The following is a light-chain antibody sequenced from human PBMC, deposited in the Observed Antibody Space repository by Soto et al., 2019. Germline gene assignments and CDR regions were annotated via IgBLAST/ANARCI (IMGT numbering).Light chain of an antibody. J-gene: IGLJ1*01. V-gene: IGLV2-8*01. CDR3: KAYAGSNTYV. Sequence: QSALTQPPYAYVSPGQSVTISCTGTKSDIGVYDFVSWYQHHPGKAPRLIIYEVVQRPSGVPDRFSGSKSGNTASLTVSGLQAADEADYFCKAYAGSNTYVFGSGTKLTVL. CDR2: EVV. CDR1: KSDIGVYDF.